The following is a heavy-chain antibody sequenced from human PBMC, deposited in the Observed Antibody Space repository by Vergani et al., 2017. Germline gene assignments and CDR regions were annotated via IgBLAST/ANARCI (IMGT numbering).Heavy chain of an antibody. D-gene: IGHD6-13*01. Sequence: QVQLQESGPGLVKPSETLSLTCTVSGGSISSYYWSWIRQPAGKGLEWIGRIYTSGSTNYKPSLKSRVTMSVDTSKNQFSLKLNTVTAADTAVYYCARGSRAEGGSGPYKWGQGTLVTVSS. J-gene: IGHJ4*02. CDR2: IYTSGST. CDR3: ARGSRAEGGSGPYK. CDR1: GGSISSYY. V-gene: IGHV4-4*07.